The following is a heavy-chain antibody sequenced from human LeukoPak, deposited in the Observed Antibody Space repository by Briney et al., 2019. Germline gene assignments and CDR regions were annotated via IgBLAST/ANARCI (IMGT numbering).Heavy chain of an antibody. CDR1: GYTFTSYY. CDR2: VNPSGGST. CDR3: ARLFHGGSGSYYYSWFDP. Sequence: ASVKVSCKASGYTFTSYYMHWVRQAPGQGLEWMGIVNPSGGSTSYAQKFQGRVTMTRDTSTSTVYMELGSLRPEDTAVYYCARLFHGGSGSYYYSWFDPWGQGTLVTVSS. V-gene: IGHV1-46*01. D-gene: IGHD3-10*01. J-gene: IGHJ5*02.